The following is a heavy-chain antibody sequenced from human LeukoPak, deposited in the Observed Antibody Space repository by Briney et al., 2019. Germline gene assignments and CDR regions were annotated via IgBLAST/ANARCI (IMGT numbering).Heavy chain of an antibody. Sequence: ASVKVSCKASGYTFTSYYMHWVRQAPGQGPEWMGIINPSGGSTSYAQKFQGRVTMTRDTSTSTVYMELSSLRSEDTAVYYCARDFGPLNSGLSPWGQGTLVTVSS. J-gene: IGHJ5*02. CDR1: GYTFTSYY. CDR2: INPSGGST. CDR3: ARDFGPLNSGLSP. D-gene: IGHD6-19*01. V-gene: IGHV1-46*01.